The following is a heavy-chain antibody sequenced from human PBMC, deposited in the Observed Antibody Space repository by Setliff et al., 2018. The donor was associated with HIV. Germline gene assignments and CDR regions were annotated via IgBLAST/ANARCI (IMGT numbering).Heavy chain of an antibody. V-gene: IGHV4-59*12. CDR2: MYYSGST. CDR1: GGSMNTYY. Sequence: PSETLSLTCTVSGGSMNTYYWSWIRQPPGKGLEWIGYMYYSGSTNCNPSLKSRVTISVDTSKNQFSLKLSSVTAADTAVYYCARDLLGSSSLVDYWGQGTLVTVSS. D-gene: IGHD6-6*01. CDR3: ARDLLGSSSLVDY. J-gene: IGHJ4*02.